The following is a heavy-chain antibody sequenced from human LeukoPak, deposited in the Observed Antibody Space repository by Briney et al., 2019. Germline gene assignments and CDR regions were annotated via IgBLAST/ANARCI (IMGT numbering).Heavy chain of an antibody. CDR2: ISGSGLST. D-gene: IGHD6-13*01. J-gene: IGHJ3*02. V-gene: IGHV3-23*01. CDR1: RFTFSNYA. CDR3: AKDSIAAAGSDAFDI. Sequence: GGSLRLSCAASRFTFSNYAMTWVRQAPGKGLEWVSGISGSGLSTYYADSVKGRFTISRDNSKNTLYLQMKSLRAEDTAVYYCAKDSIAAAGSDAFDIWGQGTMVTVSS.